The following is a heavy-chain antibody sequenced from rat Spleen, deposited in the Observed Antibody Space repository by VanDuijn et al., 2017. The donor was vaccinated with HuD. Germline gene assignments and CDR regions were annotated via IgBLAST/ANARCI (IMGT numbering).Heavy chain of an antibody. V-gene: IGHV5-25*01. CDR3: ARRRTGFDY. J-gene: IGHJ2*01. CDR1: GFTFSNYY. Sequence: EVQLVESGGGLVQPGRSMKLSCAASGFTFSNYYMAWVRQAPTKGLEWVASISTGGSSTYYRDSVKGRFTVSRDDAESTLYLQMDSLRSEDTATYYCARRRTGFDYWGQGVMVTVSS. CDR2: ISTGGSST.